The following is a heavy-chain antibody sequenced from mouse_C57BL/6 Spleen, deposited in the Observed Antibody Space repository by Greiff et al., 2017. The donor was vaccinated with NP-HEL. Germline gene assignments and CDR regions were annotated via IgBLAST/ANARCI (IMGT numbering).Heavy chain of an antibody. CDR1: GYTFTDYY. J-gene: IGHJ4*01. CDR3: AEYYYGSMGAMDY. D-gene: IGHD1-1*01. Sequence: EVQLQQSGPELVKPGASVKISCKASGYTFTDYYMNWVKQSHGKSLEWIGDINPNNGGTSYNQKFKGKATLTVDKSSSTAYMELRSLTSEDSAVYYCAEYYYGSMGAMDYWGQGTSVTVSS. V-gene: IGHV1-26*01. CDR2: INPNNGGT.